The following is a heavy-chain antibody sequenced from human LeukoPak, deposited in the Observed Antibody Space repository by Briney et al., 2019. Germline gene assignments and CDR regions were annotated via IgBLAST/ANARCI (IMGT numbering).Heavy chain of an antibody. J-gene: IGHJ4*02. D-gene: IGHD3-22*01. CDR3: AKDSSYSSYYFDY. Sequence: GGSLRLSCAASEFTFSSYEMNWVRQAPGKGLEWVSYISSSGSSIYYADSVKGRFTISRDNSENTLYLQMNSLRTEDTAVYYCAKDSSYSSYYFDYWGQGTLVTVSS. CDR1: EFTFSSYE. CDR2: ISSSGSSI. V-gene: IGHV3-48*03.